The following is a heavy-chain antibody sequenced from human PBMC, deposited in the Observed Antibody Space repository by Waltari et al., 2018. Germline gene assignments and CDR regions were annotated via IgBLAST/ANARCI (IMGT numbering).Heavy chain of an antibody. CDR1: GRNLSCYP. Sequence: QVQLVQSGAEVKRPGSSVQVPCKASGRNLSCYPLSSARQSPGQGLEWMGGIIPIFGTANYAQKFQGRVTITTDESTSTAYMELSSLRSEDTAVYYCARGGIWSGYYGDWYFDLWGRGTLVTVSS. V-gene: IGHV1-69*05. D-gene: IGHD3-3*01. CDR2: IIPIFGTA. CDR3: ARGGIWSGYYGDWYFDL. J-gene: IGHJ2*01.